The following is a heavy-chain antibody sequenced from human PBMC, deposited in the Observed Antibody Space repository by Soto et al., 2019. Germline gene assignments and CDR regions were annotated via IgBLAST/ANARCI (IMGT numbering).Heavy chain of an antibody. CDR1: GYSISSSNW. J-gene: IGHJ5*02. D-gene: IGHD2-2*01. CDR2: IYYSGST. CDR3: ARRIVVPAATSFEPDNWFDP. Sequence: NPSETLSLTCAVSGYSISSSNWWGWIRQPPGKGLEWIGYIYYSGSTYYNPSLKSRVTMSVDTSKNQFSLKLSSVTAVDTAVYYCARRIVVPAATSFEPDNWFDPWGQGTLVTVSS. V-gene: IGHV4-28*01.